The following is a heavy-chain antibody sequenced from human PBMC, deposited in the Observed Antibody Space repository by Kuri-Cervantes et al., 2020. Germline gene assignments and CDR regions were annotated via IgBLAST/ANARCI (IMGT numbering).Heavy chain of an antibody. CDR1: GFTFSSYD. D-gene: IGHD6-13*01. CDR3: ARGSGYASSWGFDY. Sequence: GGSLRLSCAASGFTFSSYDMHWVRQATGKGLEWVSAIGTAGDTYYPGSVKGRFTISRDNSNNTLHLQMNSLRVKDTAVYYCARGSGYASSWGFDYWGQGTLVTVSS. J-gene: IGHJ4*02. V-gene: IGHV3-13*01. CDR2: IGTAGDT.